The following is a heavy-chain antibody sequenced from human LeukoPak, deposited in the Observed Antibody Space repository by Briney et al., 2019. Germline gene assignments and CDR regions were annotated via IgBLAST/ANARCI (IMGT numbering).Heavy chain of an antibody. Sequence: PSETRSLTCTVSGGSVSSSSYYWGWIRQPPGKGLEWIGTIYYSGTTYYNPSLKSRITMSVDTSKNQVSLKLSSVTAADTAVYYCAAKGRFLEWTFNWFDPWGQGTLVTVSS. CDR3: AAKGRFLEWTFNWFDP. J-gene: IGHJ5*02. CDR1: GGSVSSSSYY. V-gene: IGHV4-39*01. D-gene: IGHD3-3*01. CDR2: IYYSGTT.